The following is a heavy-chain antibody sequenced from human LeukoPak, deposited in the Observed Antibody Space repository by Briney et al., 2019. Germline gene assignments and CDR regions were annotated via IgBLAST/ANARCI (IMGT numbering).Heavy chain of an antibody. D-gene: IGHD6-13*01. CDR3: AKASSSWYYLDP. CDR2: ISGSGSST. J-gene: IGHJ5*02. CDR1: GFTFSNYA. Sequence: GGSLRLSCAASGFTFSNYAMSWVRQAPGEGLGWVSGISGSGSSTFYADSVKGRYTISRDNSKNTLFLQMSSLTGDDTAVYYCAKASSSWYYLDPWGQGTLVTVSS. V-gene: IGHV3-23*01.